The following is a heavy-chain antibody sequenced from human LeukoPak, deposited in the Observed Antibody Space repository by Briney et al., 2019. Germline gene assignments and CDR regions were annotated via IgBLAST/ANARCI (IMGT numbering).Heavy chain of an antibody. CDR2: ISYDGNNK. V-gene: IGHV3-30*04. J-gene: IGHJ3*02. CDR1: GFTFNNYA. CDR3: ARGSSGWPHDAFDI. D-gene: IGHD6-19*01. Sequence: GRSLRLSCVVSGFTFNNYAMAWVRQAPGKGLEWVSVISYDGNNKYYADSVKGRFTISRDTSKNTLYLQMDSLGAEDTAMYYCARGSSGWPHDAFDIWGQGTMVTVSS.